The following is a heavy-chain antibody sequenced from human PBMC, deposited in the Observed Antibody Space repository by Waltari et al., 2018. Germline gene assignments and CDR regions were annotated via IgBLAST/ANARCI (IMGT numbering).Heavy chain of an antibody. J-gene: IGHJ4*02. V-gene: IGHV3-74*01. D-gene: IGHD1-1*01. CDR3: ARESATGTKADPQDF. CDR1: GFTFTDYW. Sequence: EVHLVESGGGLVQPGGSLRLSCAASGFTFTDYWMHWVRQTPGKGLVGVSRINTDGGTTDCADSVKGRFTISRDNAKNTLYLQMNTLSAEDTAVYYCARESATGTKADPQDFWGQGTLVTGAS. CDR2: INTDGGTT.